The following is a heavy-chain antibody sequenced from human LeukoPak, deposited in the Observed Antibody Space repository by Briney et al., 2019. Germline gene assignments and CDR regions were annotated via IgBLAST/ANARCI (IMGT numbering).Heavy chain of an antibody. CDR2: IIPILGIA. V-gene: IGHV1-69*02. J-gene: IGHJ6*02. Sequence: ASVKVSCKASGGTFSSYTIIWVRQAPGQGLEWMRRIIPILGIANYAPKFQGRVTITADKSTSTAYMELSSLRSEETAVYYCAHSGSYYQYYYGMDVWGQGTTVTVSS. D-gene: IGHD3-10*01. CDR3: AHSGSYYQYYYGMDV. CDR1: GGTFSSYT.